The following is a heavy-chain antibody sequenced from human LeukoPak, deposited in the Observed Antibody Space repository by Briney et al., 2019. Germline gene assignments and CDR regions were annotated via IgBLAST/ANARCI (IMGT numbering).Heavy chain of an antibody. CDR1: GFTFSSYW. Sequence: GGSLRLSCAASGFTFSSYWMSWVRQAPGKGLEWVANIKQDGSEKYYVDSVKGRFTISRDNAKNSLYLHMNSLRAEDTAVYYCASHGYDFWSGYYKSGNWFDPWGQGTLVTVSS. J-gene: IGHJ5*02. V-gene: IGHV3-7*01. CDR2: IKQDGSEK. CDR3: ASHGYDFWSGYYKSGNWFDP. D-gene: IGHD3-3*01.